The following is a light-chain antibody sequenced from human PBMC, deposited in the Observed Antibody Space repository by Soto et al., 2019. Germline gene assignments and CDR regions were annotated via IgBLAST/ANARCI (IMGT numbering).Light chain of an antibody. CDR3: HYRSNWPPGT. CDR1: QSVGAY. J-gene: IGKJ5*01. V-gene: IGKV3-11*01. CDR2: DAS. Sequence: DIAWTPSPATVSLSPGERASLSCRFSQSVGAYLVWNPQKPGQAPRRLIYDASNRATGIPARFSGSGSGTDFTLTISSREPEDVAVYKCHYRSNWPPGTFGQGTRLAI.